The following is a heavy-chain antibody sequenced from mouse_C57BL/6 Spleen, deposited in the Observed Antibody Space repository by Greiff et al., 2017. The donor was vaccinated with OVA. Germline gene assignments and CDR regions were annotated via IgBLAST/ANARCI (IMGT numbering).Heavy chain of an antibody. J-gene: IGHJ4*01. Sequence: QVQLKESGAELVKPGASVKISCKASGYAFSSYWMNWVKQRPGKGLEWIGQIYPGDGDTNYNGKFKGKATLTADKSSSTAYMQLSSLTSEDSAVYFCARGVYGNYPYYAMDYWGQGTSVTVSS. CDR1: GYAFSSYW. V-gene: IGHV1-80*01. CDR2: IYPGDGDT. CDR3: ARGVYGNYPYYAMDY. D-gene: IGHD2-1*01.